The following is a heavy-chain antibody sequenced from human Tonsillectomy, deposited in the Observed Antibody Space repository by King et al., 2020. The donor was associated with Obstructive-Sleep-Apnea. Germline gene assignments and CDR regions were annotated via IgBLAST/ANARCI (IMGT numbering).Heavy chain of an antibody. CDR2: IYPGDSDS. D-gene: IGHD6-25*01. Sequence: VQLVESGAEVKKPGESLRISCYGSGYRFSTYWIGWVRQMPGKGLEWMGSIYPGDSDSRYSPSFQGQVTISVDKSISTAYLQWSSLKASDTAMYFCARHDSSGLRAFDIWGQGTMVTVSS. CDR3: ARHDSSGLRAFDI. J-gene: IGHJ3*02. V-gene: IGHV5-51*01. CDR1: GYRFSTYW.